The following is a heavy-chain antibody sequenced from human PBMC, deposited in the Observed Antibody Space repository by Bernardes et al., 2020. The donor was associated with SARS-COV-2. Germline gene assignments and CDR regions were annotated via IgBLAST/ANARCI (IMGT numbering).Heavy chain of an antibody. D-gene: IGHD4-17*01. Sequence: ASVKVSCRVSGYTLTELSIHWVRQAPGKGLEWMGGFDPEDGEPVYPQRFQGRVTMTEDTSPDTVYMELSSLRSEDTAVYYCATGPTTMTYWDFDLWGRGTQVAVSS. J-gene: IGHJ2*01. V-gene: IGHV1-24*01. CDR1: GYTLTELS. CDR3: ATGPTTMTYWDFDL. CDR2: FDPEDGEP.